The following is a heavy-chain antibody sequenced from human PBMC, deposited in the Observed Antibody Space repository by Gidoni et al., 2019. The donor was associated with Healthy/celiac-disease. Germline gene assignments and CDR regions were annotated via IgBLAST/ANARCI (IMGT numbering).Heavy chain of an antibody. V-gene: IGHV3-15*01. CDR2: SKSKTDGGTT. Sequence: EVQLVESGGGLVKHGGHLRLSCAASGFPLSHAWLSWVRQAPGKGLACVGRSKSKTDGGTTDYAAPGKGRFTIARDDSKNTLYLQMNSLKTEDTAVYYCTTEMVRGVIRQNRNWFDPWGQGTLVTVSS. CDR3: TTEMVRGVIRQNRNWFDP. CDR1: GFPLSHAW. J-gene: IGHJ5*02. D-gene: IGHD3-10*01.